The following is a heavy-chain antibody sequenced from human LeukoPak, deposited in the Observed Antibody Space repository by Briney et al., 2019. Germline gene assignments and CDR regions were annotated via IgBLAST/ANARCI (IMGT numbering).Heavy chain of an antibody. CDR1: GFTVSSNY. V-gene: IGHV3-53*01. Sequence: GGSLRLSCAASGFTVSSNYMSWVRHAPGKGLEWVSVIYSGGSTYYADSVKGRFTISRDNAKNSLYLEMNSLRAEDTAVYYCARSIGAAYFDNWGQGTLVTVSS. CDR3: ARSIGAAYFDN. CDR2: IYSGGST. J-gene: IGHJ4*02. D-gene: IGHD6-13*01.